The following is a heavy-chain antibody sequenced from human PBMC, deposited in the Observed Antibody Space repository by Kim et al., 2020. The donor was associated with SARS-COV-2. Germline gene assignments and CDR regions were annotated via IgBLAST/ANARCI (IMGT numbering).Heavy chain of an antibody. J-gene: IGHJ6*02. Sequence: GGSLRLSCAASGFTVSSNYMSWVRQAPGKGLEWVSVIYSGGSTYYADSVKGRFTISRDNSKNTLYLQMNSLRAEDTAVYYCARDVPSYSGYFSSGYYYYGMDVWGQGTTVTVSS. CDR2: IYSGGST. CDR3: ARDVPSYSGYFSSGYYYYGMDV. V-gene: IGHV3-53*01. D-gene: IGHD5-12*01. CDR1: GFTVSSNY.